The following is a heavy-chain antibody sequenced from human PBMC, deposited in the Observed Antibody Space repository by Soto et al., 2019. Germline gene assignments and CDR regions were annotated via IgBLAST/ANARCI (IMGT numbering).Heavy chain of an antibody. J-gene: IGHJ6*02. D-gene: IGHD6-13*01. CDR3: ASCDGQQRGYYYYGMDV. V-gene: IGHV1-69*01. CDR1: GGTFSSYA. CDR2: IIPIFGTA. Sequence: QVQLVQSGAEVKKPGSSVKVSCKASGGTFSSYAISWVRQAPGQGLEWMGGIIPIFGTANYAQKFQGRVTITADESTSTAYMELSSLRSEDTAVYYRASCDGQQRGYYYYGMDVWGQGTTVTVSS.